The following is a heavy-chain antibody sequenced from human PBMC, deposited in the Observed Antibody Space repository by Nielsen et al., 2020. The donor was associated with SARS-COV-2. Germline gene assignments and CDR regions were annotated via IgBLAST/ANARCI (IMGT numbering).Heavy chain of an antibody. CDR3: VRDTGYCSSTSCYTTLGDY. Sequence: ASVKVSCKASGYTFTTYAMNWVRQAPGQGLEWMGWINTNTRNPTYAQGFTGRFVFSLDTSVSTAYLQISSLKAEDTAVYYCVRDTGYCSSTSCYTTLGDYWGQGTPVTVSS. J-gene: IGHJ4*02. D-gene: IGHD2-2*02. CDR2: INTNTRNP. CDR1: GYTFTTYA. V-gene: IGHV7-4-1*02.